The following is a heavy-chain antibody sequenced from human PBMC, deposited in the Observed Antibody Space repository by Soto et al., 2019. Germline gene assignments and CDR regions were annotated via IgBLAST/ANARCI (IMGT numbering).Heavy chain of an antibody. CDR3: ARHDDLYTSFDY. V-gene: IGHV4-39*01. CDR2: SHSSGSC. CDR1: GASVSSTSYY. D-gene: IGHD2-2*02. Sequence: QLQLQESGPGLVKPSETVSLTCAVSGASVSSTSYYWAWIRQPPGRGLEWVGTSHSSGSCYYNPSLQSRVTISLDTSKNQFSLRLTSVTAPDTAVYFCARHDDLYTSFDYWGQGTLLSVSS. J-gene: IGHJ4*02.